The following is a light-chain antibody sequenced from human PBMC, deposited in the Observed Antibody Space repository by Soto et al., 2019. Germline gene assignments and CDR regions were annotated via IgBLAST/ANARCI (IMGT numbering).Light chain of an antibody. CDR3: QTYDSSLSGSL. CDR2: ANS. Sequence: QSVLTQPPSVSGAPGQRVTISCTGSSSNIGAGYDVHWYQQLPGAAPKLLIHANSHRPSGVPDRFSGSRCGTSASLAITGLQGEDEADYFCQTYDSSLSGSLFGGGTKLTVL. CDR1: SSNIGAGYD. V-gene: IGLV1-40*01. J-gene: IGLJ3*02.